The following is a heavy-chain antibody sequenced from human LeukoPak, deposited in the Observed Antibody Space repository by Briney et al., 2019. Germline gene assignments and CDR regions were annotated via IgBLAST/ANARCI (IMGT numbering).Heavy chain of an antibody. CDR2: INPNSGGT. V-gene: IGHV1-2*02. CDR3: ATRGSGSHGGAFDP. D-gene: IGHD1-26*01. J-gene: IGHJ5*02. Sequence: ASVKVSCKASGYTFTGYYMHWVRQAPGQGLEWMGWINPNSGGTNYAQKFQGRVTMTKDTSTSTVYMELSSLRSEDTAVYYCATRGSGSHGGAFDPWGQGTLVTVSS. CDR1: GYTFTGYY.